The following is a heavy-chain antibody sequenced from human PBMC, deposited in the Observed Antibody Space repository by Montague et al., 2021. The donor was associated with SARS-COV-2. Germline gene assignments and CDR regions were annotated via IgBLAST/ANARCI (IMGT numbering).Heavy chain of an antibody. J-gene: IGHJ4*02. CDR1: GGSFICYY. CDR3: ARAIVDVTMIIVVMTGVEHYFDF. CDR2: INHSGST. D-gene: IGHD3-22*01. Sequence: SETLSLTCAVCGGSFICYYWSWIRQPPGKGLEWIGDINHSGSTNYNPSLKSRVSISVDTSKNQFSLKLRSVTAADTAVYYCARAIVDVTMIIVVMTGVEHYFDFWGQGTLVTVSS. V-gene: IGHV4-34*01.